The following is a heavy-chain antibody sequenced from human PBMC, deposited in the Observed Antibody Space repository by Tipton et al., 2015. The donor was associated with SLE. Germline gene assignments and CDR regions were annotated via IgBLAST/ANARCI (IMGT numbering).Heavy chain of an antibody. CDR2: INHSGINHSGST. V-gene: IGHV4-34*01. Sequence: TLSLTCAVYGGSFSGYSWSWIRQPPGKGLEWIGEINHSGINHSGSTYYNPSLKSRVSISVDTSKNQFSLQLTSVTAADTALYYCTSGSGGYQRTDYWGQGTLVTVSS. J-gene: IGHJ4*02. CDR1: GGSFSGYS. CDR3: TSGSGGYQRTDY. D-gene: IGHD5-12*01.